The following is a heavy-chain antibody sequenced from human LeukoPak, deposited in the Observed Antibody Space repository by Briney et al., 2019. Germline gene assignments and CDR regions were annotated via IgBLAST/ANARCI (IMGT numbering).Heavy chain of an antibody. CDR1: GYTLTELS. Sequence: GASVKVSCKVSGYTLTELSMHWVRQAPGKGLEWMGGFDPEDGETIYAQKFQGRVTMTEDTSTDTAYMELSSLRSEDTAVYYCATTTMVRGPYNWFDPWGQGTLVTVSS. CDR2: FDPEDGET. D-gene: IGHD3-10*01. J-gene: IGHJ5*02. CDR3: ATTTMVRGPYNWFDP. V-gene: IGHV1-24*01.